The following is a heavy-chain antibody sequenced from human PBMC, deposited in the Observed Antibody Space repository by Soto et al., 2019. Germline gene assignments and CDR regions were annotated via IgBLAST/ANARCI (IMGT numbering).Heavy chain of an antibody. CDR2: IYYSGTT. D-gene: IGHD1-26*01. Sequence: QVQLQESGPGLVKPSDTLSLTCAVSGYSISSSNWWGWIRQPPGKGLEWIGYIYYSGTTYYNPSLTRLVTMSVDTSKNQCSLKLTSVTAVDPAVYYCARREIQGPIDYWGQGTLVTVSS. CDR1: GYSISSSNW. J-gene: IGHJ4*02. V-gene: IGHV4-28*01. CDR3: ARREIQGPIDY.